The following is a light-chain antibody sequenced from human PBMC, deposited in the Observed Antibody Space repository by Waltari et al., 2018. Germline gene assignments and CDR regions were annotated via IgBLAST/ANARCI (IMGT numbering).Light chain of an antibody. CDR3: SSRDSSASHVL. Sequence: SSELPQDPAVSVALDQTVRINCQGDSLRCHKQSGYKQKPGQAPVLVIYNKNNRPSGIPDRFAGSGSGNTASLIIIGAQAEDEADYYCSSRDSSASHVLFGGGTKLTFL. CDR2: NKN. V-gene: IGLV3-19*01. CDR1: SLRCHK. J-gene: IGLJ2*01.